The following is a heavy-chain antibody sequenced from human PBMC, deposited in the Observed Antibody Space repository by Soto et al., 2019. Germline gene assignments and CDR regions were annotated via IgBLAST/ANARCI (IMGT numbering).Heavy chain of an antibody. CDR2: IKQDGSEK. CDR3: ARVEGNGAARRNYYYYGMDV. J-gene: IGHJ6*02. Sequence: GGSLRLSCAASGFTFSSYWMSWVRQAPGKGLEWVANIKQDGSEKYYVDSVKGRFTISRDNAKNSLYLQMNSLRAEDTAVYYCARVEGNGAARRNYYYYGMDVWGQGTTVTVSS. V-gene: IGHV3-7*01. D-gene: IGHD6-6*01. CDR1: GFTFSSYW.